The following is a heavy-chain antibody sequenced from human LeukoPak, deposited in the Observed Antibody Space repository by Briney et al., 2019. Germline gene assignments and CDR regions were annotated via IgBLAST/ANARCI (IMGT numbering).Heavy chain of an antibody. Sequence: GASVKVSCKASGYTFTSYYMHWVRQAPGQGLEWMGIINPSGGSTSYAQKFQGRATMTRDASTSTVYMELSSLRSEDTAVYYCARAHPIDRPGYSSSWYYFDYWGQGTLVTVSS. CDR2: INPSGGST. V-gene: IGHV1-46*01. CDR3: ARAHPIDRPGYSSSWYYFDY. J-gene: IGHJ4*02. D-gene: IGHD6-13*01. CDR1: GYTFTSYY.